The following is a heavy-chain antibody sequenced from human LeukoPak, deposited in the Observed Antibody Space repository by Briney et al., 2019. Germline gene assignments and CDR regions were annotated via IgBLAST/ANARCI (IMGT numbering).Heavy chain of an antibody. D-gene: IGHD1-14*01. CDR3: AALTGPFFDY. J-gene: IGHJ4*02. CDR2: ISSSSYI. Sequence: GGSLRLSCAASGLTFSSYSMNWVRQAPGKGLEWVSSISSSSYIYYADSVKGRFTISRDNAKDSLYLQMNSLRAEDTAVYYCAALTGPFFDYWGQGTLVTVSS. V-gene: IGHV3-21*01. CDR1: GLTFSSYS.